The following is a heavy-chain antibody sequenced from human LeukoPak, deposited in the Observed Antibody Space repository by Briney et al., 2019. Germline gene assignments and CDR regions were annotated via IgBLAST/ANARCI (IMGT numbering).Heavy chain of an antibody. V-gene: IGHV3-74*01. Sequence: GGSLRLSCAASGFSFSSYWMHWVRQAPGKGLVWVSRINSDGSSTSYADSVKGRFTISRDNAKNTLYLQMNSLRAEDTAVYYCTGGDSPFWSVYYFDSWGQGTLVTVSS. CDR1: GFSFSSYW. D-gene: IGHD3-3*01. J-gene: IGHJ4*02. CDR2: INSDGSST. CDR3: TGGDSPFWSVYYFDS.